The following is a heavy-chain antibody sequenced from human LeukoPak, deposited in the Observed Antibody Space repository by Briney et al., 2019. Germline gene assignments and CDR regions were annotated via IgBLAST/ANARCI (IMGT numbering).Heavy chain of an antibody. J-gene: IGHJ6*03. V-gene: IGHV4-34*01. D-gene: IGHD3-3*01. CDR2: INHSGST. CDR3: AXXNYDFWSGYYMRDYYYYYYMDV. Sequence: TXXXYGGSFSGYYWSWIRQPPGKGLEWIGEINHSGSTNYNPSLKSRVTISVDTSKNQFSLKLSSVTAADTAVYYCAXXNYDFWSGYYMRDYYYYYYMDVWGKGTTVTISS. CDR1: GGSFSGYY.